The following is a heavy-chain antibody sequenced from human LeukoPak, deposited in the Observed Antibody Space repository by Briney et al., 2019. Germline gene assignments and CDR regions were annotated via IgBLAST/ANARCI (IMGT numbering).Heavy chain of an antibody. V-gene: IGHV1-69*06. CDR1: GGTFSSYA. CDR2: IIPIFGTA. CDR3: ARAGVEYQHNWFDP. J-gene: IGHJ5*02. D-gene: IGHD2-2*01. Sequence: SVKVSCKASGGTFSSYAISRVRQAPGQGLEWMGGIIPIFGTANYAQKFQGRVTITADKSTSTAYMELSSLRSEDTAVYYCARAGVEYQHNWFDPWGQGTLVTVSS.